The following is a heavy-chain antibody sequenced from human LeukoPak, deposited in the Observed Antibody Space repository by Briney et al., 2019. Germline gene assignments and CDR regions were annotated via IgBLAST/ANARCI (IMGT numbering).Heavy chain of an antibody. J-gene: IGHJ6*02. CDR2: ISWNSGSI. D-gene: IGHD6-19*01. V-gene: IGHV3-9*01. CDR3: ARIPLYSSGWYRSPDHYYYYGMDV. Sequence: GRSLRLSCAASGFTFDDYAMHWVRHAPGKGLEWVSGISWNSGSIGYADSVKGRFTISRDNAKNSLYLQMNSLRAEDTALYYCARIPLYSSGWYRSPDHYYYYGMDVWGQGTTVTVSS. CDR1: GFTFDDYA.